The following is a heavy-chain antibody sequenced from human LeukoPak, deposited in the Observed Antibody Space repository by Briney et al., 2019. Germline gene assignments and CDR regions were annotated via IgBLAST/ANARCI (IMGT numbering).Heavy chain of an antibody. CDR2: ISAYNGNT. CDR1: GYTFTSYG. CDR3: ARDPPIPFWKQQLQFDP. V-gene: IGHV1-18*01. Sequence: ASVKVSCKASGYTFTSYGISWVRQAPGQGLEWMGWISAYNGNTNYAQKLQGRVTMTTDTSTSTAYMELRSLRSDDTAVYYCARDPPIPFWKQQLQFDPWGQGTLVTVSS. J-gene: IGHJ5*02. D-gene: IGHD6-13*01.